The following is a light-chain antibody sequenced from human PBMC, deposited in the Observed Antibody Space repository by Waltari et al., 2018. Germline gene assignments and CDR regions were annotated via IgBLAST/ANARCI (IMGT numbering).Light chain of an antibody. CDR1: SSHIGAGYD. V-gene: IGLV1-40*01. CDR2: GNN. J-gene: IGLJ3*02. Sequence: QAVLTQPPSVSGAPGQRVTISCTGSSSHIGAGYDVHWYQQVPRRAPKLLIYGNNNRPSGVPDRFFGSTSGTSASLAITGLQADDEADYYCQSYDTSLSVVFGGGTKLTVL. CDR3: QSYDTSLSVV.